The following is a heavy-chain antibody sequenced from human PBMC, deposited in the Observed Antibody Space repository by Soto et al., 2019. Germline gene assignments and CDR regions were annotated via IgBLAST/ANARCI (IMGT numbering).Heavy chain of an antibody. CDR1: GFTFSSYP. D-gene: IGHD6-13*01. J-gene: IGHJ6*02. Sequence: QVQLVESGGGVVQPGRSLRLSCAASGFTFSSYPMDWVRQAPGKGLEWVAVISYEGTNEHYADSVKGRFTISRDNSKNTLYLQMNSLRAEDTAVYYCARPCLYSSNPHYYYYGMDVWGQGTTVTVSS. V-gene: IGHV3-30-3*01. CDR3: ARPCLYSSNPHYYYYGMDV. CDR2: ISYEGTNE.